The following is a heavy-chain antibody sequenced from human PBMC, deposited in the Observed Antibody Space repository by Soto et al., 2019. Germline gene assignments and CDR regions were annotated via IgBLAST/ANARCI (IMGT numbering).Heavy chain of an antibody. D-gene: IGHD3-16*01. CDR2: IIPIFGTA. Sequence: QVQLVQSGAEVKKPGSSVKVSCKAAGGTFSSYAISWVRQAPGQGLEWMGGIIPIFGTANYAQKFQGRVKITEDESTSTAYMELSSLRSEETAGYYCARGGPNWFDPWGQGTLVTVSS. J-gene: IGHJ5*02. CDR1: GGTFSSYA. CDR3: ARGGPNWFDP. V-gene: IGHV1-69*01.